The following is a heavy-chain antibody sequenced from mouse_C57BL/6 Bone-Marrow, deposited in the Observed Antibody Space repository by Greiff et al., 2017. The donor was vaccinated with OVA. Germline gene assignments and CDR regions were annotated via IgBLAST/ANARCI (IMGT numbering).Heavy chain of an antibody. J-gene: IGHJ4*01. CDR3: ARHVSPYAMDY. Sequence: DVKLVESGGGLVQPGGSLKLSCAASGFTFSDYYMYWVRQTPEKRLEWVAYISNGGGSTYYPDTVKGRFTISRDNAKNTLYLQMSRLKSEDTAMYYCARHVSPYAMDYWGQGTSVTVSS. CDR1: GFTFSDYY. V-gene: IGHV5-12*01. CDR2: ISNGGGST.